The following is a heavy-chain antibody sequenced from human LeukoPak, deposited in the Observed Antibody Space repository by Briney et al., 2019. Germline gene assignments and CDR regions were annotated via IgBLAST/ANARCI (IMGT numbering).Heavy chain of an antibody. CDR2: INTDGSST. V-gene: IGHV3-74*01. D-gene: IGHD3-10*01. CDR3: ARVLGGSGSYSLLGYYYYMDV. CDR1: GFTFSSYW. Sequence: GGSLRLSCAASGFTFSSYWMHWVRQAPGKGLVWVSRINTDGSSTSYADSVKGRFTISRDNAKNTLYLQMNSLRAEDTAVYYCARVLGGSGSYSLLGYYYYMDVWGKGTTVTVSS. J-gene: IGHJ6*03.